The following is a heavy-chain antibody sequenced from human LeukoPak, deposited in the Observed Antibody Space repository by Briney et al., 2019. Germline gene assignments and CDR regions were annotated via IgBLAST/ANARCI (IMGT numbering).Heavy chain of an antibody. Sequence: SVKVSCKASGGTFSSYAISWVRQAPGQGLEWMGGIIPIFGTANYAQKFQGRVTITADKSTSTAYMELSSLRSEGTAVYYCASEPRLEAATTAWFDPWGQGTLVTVSS. CDR1: GGTFSSYA. V-gene: IGHV1-69*06. CDR2: IIPIFGTA. D-gene: IGHD2-15*01. CDR3: ASEPRLEAATTAWFDP. J-gene: IGHJ5*02.